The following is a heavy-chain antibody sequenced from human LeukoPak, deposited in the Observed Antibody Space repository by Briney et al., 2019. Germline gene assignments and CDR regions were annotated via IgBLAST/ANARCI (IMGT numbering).Heavy chain of an antibody. CDR2: ITSSSSTI. Sequence: PGGSLRLSCAASGFTFSIYSMNWVRQAPGKGLEWVSYITSSSSTIYYEASVKGRFTISRDNAKNSLYLQLSSLRAEDTAVYYCARVLGGSLGASSDYWGQGTLVTV. CDR3: ARVLGGSLGASSDY. CDR1: GFTFSIYS. D-gene: IGHD1-26*01. J-gene: IGHJ4*02. V-gene: IGHV3-48*04.